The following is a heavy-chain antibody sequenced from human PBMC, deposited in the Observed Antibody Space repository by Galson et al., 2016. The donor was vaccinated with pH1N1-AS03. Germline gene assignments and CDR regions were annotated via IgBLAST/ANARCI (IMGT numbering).Heavy chain of an antibody. CDR3: ARARTSPGSLAGVGFDI. J-gene: IGHJ3*02. V-gene: IGHV3-49*03. Sequence: SLRLSCAASGFTFGDYPLTWFRQAPGKGLEWVGFIRSKTYGGTTEYAASVKGRFTISRDDSKSIAYLQMNSLKTEDTAVHYCARARTSPGSLAGVGFDILGQGTMVTVSS. CDR1: GFTFGDYP. CDR2: IRSKTYGGTT.